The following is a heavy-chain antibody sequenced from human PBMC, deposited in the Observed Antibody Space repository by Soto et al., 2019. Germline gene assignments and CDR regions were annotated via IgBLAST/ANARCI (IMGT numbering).Heavy chain of an antibody. J-gene: IGHJ4*02. CDR3: ARGGGSSWYFDY. CDR2: IYYTGST. D-gene: IGHD6-13*01. V-gene: IGHV4-30-4*01. CDR1: GGSISTGDYF. Sequence: SETLSLTCTVSGGSISTGDYFWSWIRQPPGKGLEWIGYIYYTGSTFYNPSLRSRVTISGDTSKNEFSLKLSSVTAADTAVYYCARGGGSSWYFDYWGQGTLVTVSS.